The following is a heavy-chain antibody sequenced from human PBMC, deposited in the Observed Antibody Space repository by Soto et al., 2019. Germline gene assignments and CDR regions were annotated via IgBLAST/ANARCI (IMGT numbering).Heavy chain of an antibody. CDR1: RYTFISYD. CDR3: ARGQEVWWNEGPLGLHDLDV. Sequence: PPASVKVSCKASRYTFISYDINWVRQATGQGLEWMGLMNPNSGNTGYAQKFQGRITMTRNTSINTAYMELSSLRYEDTAVYYCARGQEVWWNEGPLGLHDLDVWGPGTTVTVS. D-gene: IGHD1-1*01. CDR2: MNPNSGNT. J-gene: IGHJ6*02. V-gene: IGHV1-8*01.